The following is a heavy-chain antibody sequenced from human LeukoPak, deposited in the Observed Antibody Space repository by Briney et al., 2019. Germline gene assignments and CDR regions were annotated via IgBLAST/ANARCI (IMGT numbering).Heavy chain of an antibody. CDR1: GFTFSSNW. J-gene: IGHJ4*02. V-gene: IGHV3-74*01. CDR2: INSDGSST. Sequence: GGSLRLSCAASGFTFSSNWMHWVRQAPGKGLVWVSRINSDGSSTSYADSVKGRFTISRDNAKNTLYLQMNSLRAEDTAVYYCAKSLLRIVGATHFDYWGQGTLVTVSS. CDR3: AKSLLRIVGATHFDY. D-gene: IGHD1-26*01.